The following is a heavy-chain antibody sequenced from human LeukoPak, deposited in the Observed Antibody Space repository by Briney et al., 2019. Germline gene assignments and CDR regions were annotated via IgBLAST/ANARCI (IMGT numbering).Heavy chain of an antibody. D-gene: IGHD3-3*01. Sequence: SETLSLTCSVSGGSINNYYWSWIRQAPGKRLEWIGSVYHTGSTDYNPSLRSPVTISVDTSKNHFSLKVTSVTAADTAIYYCTRDRLGGAVASWIPDYWGQEILVTVSS. V-gene: IGHV4-59*01. CDR3: TRDRLGGAVASWIPDY. J-gene: IGHJ4*02. CDR2: VYHTGST. CDR1: GGSINNYY.